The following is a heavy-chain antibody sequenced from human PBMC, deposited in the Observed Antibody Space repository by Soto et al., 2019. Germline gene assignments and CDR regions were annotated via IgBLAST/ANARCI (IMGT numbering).Heavy chain of an antibody. CDR3: ARIPPYYYYDSSGYNF. CDR1: GFTFSSYS. V-gene: IGHV3-21*01. Sequence: GGSLRLSCAASGFTFSSYSMNWVRQAPGKGLEWVSSISSSSSYIYYAESVKGRFTISRDNAKNSLYLQMNSLRAEDTAVYYCARIPPYYYYDSSGYNFWGQGTLVTVSS. J-gene: IGHJ4*02. D-gene: IGHD3-22*01. CDR2: ISSSSSYI.